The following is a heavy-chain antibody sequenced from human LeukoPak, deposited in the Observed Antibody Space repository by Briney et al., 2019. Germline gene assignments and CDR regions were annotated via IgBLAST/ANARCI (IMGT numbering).Heavy chain of an antibody. V-gene: IGHV1-69*06. CDR2: IIPIFRTA. Sequence: SVKVACKASGRTFSSYAISWMRHAPGQGLEWMGGIIPIFRTAHYAQKFQGRVTITADKSTGTAYMELSSLRSEDTAVFFQAEDGIRDFDWLYYWGQGTLVTVSS. D-gene: IGHD3-9*01. J-gene: IGHJ4*02. CDR3: AEDGIRDFDWLYY. CDR1: GRTFSSYA.